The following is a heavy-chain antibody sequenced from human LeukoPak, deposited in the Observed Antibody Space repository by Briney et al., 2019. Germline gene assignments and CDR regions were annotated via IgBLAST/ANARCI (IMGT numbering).Heavy chain of an antibody. D-gene: IGHD4-17*01. CDR1: GYTFTSYC. Sequence: ASVKVSCKASGYTFTSYCMHWVRQAPGQGLEWMGIINPSGGSTSYAQKFQGRVTMTRDTSTSTVYMELSSLRSEDTAAYYCARDLAGDYYYYYYGMDVWGQGTTVTVSS. CDR2: INPSGGST. V-gene: IGHV1-46*01. CDR3: ARDLAGDYYYYYYGMDV. J-gene: IGHJ6*02.